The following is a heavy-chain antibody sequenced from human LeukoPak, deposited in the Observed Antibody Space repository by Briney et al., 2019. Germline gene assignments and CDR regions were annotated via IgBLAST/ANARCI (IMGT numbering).Heavy chain of an antibody. CDR1: GYTFTSYG. CDR3: ARGSAAGPSYGMDV. D-gene: IGHD6-13*01. CDR2: ISAYNGNT. V-gene: IGHV1-18*01. J-gene: IGHJ6*02. Sequence: ASVKASCKASGYTFTSYGISWVQQAPGQGLEWMGWISAYNGNTNYAQKLQGRVTMTTDTSTSTAYMELRSLRSDDTAVYYCARGSAAGPSYGMDVWGQGTTVTVSS.